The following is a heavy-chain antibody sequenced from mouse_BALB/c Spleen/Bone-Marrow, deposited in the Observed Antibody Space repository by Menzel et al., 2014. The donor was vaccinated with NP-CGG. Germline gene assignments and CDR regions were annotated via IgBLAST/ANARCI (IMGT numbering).Heavy chain of an antibody. CDR1: GYIFSSYW. J-gene: IGHJ2*01. V-gene: IGHV1-9*01. D-gene: IGHD5-1*01. CDR3: ARGISYHFDY. CDR2: ILPGIST. Sequence: VMLVESGAELMKPGASMKISCKATGYIFSSYWIEWVKQRPGHGLEWIGEILPGISTNYNEKFKGKATFTADTSSNTAYMQLSSLTSEDSAVYYCARGISYHFDYWGQGTTLTVSS.